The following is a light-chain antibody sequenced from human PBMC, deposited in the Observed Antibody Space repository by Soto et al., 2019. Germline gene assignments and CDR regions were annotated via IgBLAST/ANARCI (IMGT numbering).Light chain of an antibody. Sequence: QSVLTQPPSVSAAPGQEVTISCSGSSSNIADNSVSWYQHLPGTAPKLIIYDSDRRPSGIPARFSGSKSGTSATLGITGLKTGDEADYYCGAWDTSLTVYVFGSGTKLTVL. CDR1: SSNIADNS. CDR2: DSD. J-gene: IGLJ1*01. CDR3: GAWDTSLTVYV. V-gene: IGLV1-51*01.